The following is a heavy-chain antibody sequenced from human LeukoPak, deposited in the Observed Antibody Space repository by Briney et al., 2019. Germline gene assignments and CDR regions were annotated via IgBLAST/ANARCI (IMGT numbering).Heavy chain of an antibody. V-gene: IGHV4-31*03. CDR1: GGSISSGGYY. CDR2: IYYSGST. CDR3: ARETTVVTGDAFDI. Sequence: SETLSLTCTVSGGSISSGGYYWSWIRQHPGKGLEWIGYIYYSGSTYYNPSLKSRVTISVDTSKNQFSLKLSSVTAADTAVYYCARETTVVTGDAFDIWGQGTMVTVSS. J-gene: IGHJ3*02. D-gene: IGHD4-23*01.